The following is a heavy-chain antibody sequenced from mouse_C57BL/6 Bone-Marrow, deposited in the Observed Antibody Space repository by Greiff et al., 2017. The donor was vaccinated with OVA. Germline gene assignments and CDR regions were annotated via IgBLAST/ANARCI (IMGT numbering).Heavy chain of an antibody. V-gene: IGHV1-64*01. CDR1: GYTFTSYW. Sequence: QVQLQQPGAELVKPGASVKLSCKASGYTFTSYWMHWVKQRPGQGLEWIGMIHPNSGSTNYNETLKSKATLTVDKSSSTAYMQLSSLTSEDSAVYYCARGDYYGSSPYYFDYWGQGTTLTVSS. CDR3: ARGDYYGSSPYYFDY. D-gene: IGHD1-1*01. J-gene: IGHJ2*01. CDR2: IHPNSGST.